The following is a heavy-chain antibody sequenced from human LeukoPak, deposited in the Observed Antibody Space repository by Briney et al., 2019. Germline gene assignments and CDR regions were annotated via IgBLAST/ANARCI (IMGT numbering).Heavy chain of an antibody. CDR1: GFTFSSNY. CDR2: IYSGGST. Sequence: GGSLRLSCAASGFTFSSNYMSWVRQAPGKGLEWVSVIYSGGSTCYADSVKGRFTISRDNSKNTLYLQMNSLRAEDTAVYYCARGLGYDILTGYLNYFDYWGQGTLVTVSS. V-gene: IGHV3-53*01. J-gene: IGHJ4*02. CDR3: ARGLGYDILTGYLNYFDY. D-gene: IGHD3-9*01.